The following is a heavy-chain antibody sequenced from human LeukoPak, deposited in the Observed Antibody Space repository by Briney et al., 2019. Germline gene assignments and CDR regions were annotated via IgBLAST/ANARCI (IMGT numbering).Heavy chain of an antibody. Sequence: GGSLRLSCAASGFTFSNYAMNWVRQAPGKGLEWVSAISGSGGSTYYADSVKGRFTISRDNSKNTLYLQMNSLRAEDTAVYYCAKDLSNSGSYYSDAFDIWGQGTMVTVSS. CDR1: GFTFSNYA. J-gene: IGHJ3*02. V-gene: IGHV3-23*01. CDR2: ISGSGGST. D-gene: IGHD1-26*01. CDR3: AKDLSNSGSYYSDAFDI.